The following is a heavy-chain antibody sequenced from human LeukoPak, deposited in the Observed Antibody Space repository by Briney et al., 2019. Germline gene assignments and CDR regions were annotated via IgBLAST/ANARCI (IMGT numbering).Heavy chain of an antibody. CDR1: GGSISNSNW. V-gene: IGHV4-4*02. CDR2: IYHSGST. J-gene: IGHJ6*02. D-gene: IGHD6-13*01. CDR3: ARGQIRQQLVTYYYYGMDV. Sequence: SETLSLTCAVSGGSISNSNWWSWVRQPPGKGLEWIGEIYHSGSTNYNPSLKSRVTISVDKSKNQFSLKLSSVTAADTAVYYCARGQIRQQLVTYYYYGMDVWGQGTTVTVSS.